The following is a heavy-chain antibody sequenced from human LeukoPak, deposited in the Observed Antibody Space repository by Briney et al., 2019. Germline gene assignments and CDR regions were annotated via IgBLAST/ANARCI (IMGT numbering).Heavy chain of an antibody. D-gene: IGHD3-9*01. V-gene: IGHV4-59*01. CDR3: ARGRYFDRLSGYWYFDL. J-gene: IGHJ2*01. CDR2: MYYSGST. CDR1: GGSISSYY. Sequence: PSETLSLTCTVSGGSISSYYWSRIRQPPEKGLGWIGYMYYSGSTNYNPSLKSRVTISVDTSKNQFSLKLSSVTPADTAVYYCARGRYFDRLSGYWYFDLWGRGTLVTVSS.